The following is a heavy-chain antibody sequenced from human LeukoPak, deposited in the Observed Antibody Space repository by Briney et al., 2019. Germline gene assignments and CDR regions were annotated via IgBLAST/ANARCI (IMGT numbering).Heavy chain of an antibody. CDR2: ISSSSSYI. D-gene: IGHD3-10*01. V-gene: IGHV3-21*01. J-gene: IGHJ3*02. Sequence: GGSLRLSCAASGFTFSSYSMNWVRQAPGKGLEWASSISSSSSYIYYADSVKGRFTISRDNAKNSLYLQMNSLRAEDTAVYYCARGSESWFGVKEAFDIWGLGTLVAVSS. CDR1: GFTFSSYS. CDR3: ARGSESWFGVKEAFDI.